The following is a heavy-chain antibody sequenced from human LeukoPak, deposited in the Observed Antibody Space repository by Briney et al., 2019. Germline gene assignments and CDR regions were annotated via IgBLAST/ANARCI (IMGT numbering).Heavy chain of an antibody. CDR2: MNPNSGNT. CDR3: ARVQGSSWTFDY. D-gene: IGHD6-13*01. CDR1: GYTFISYD. J-gene: IGHJ4*02. Sequence: GASVKVSCKASGYTFISYDINWVRQATGQGLEWMGWMNPNSGNTGYAQKFQGRVTMTRNTSISTAYMELSSLRSEDTAVYYCARVQGSSWTFDYWGQGTLVTVSS. V-gene: IGHV1-8*01.